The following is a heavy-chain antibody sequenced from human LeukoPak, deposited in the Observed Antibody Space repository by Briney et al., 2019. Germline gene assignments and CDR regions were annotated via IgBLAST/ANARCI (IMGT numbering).Heavy chain of an antibody. V-gene: IGHV4-34*01. CDR2: INHSGST. D-gene: IGHD6-13*01. CDR1: GGSFSGYY. Sequence: KPSETLSLTCAVYGGSFSGYYGSWIRQPPGKGLEWIGEINHSGSTNYNPSLKSRVTISVDTSKNQFSLKLSSVTAADTAVYYCARGLGAAAHWGQGTLVTVSS. J-gene: IGHJ4*02. CDR3: ARGLGAAAH.